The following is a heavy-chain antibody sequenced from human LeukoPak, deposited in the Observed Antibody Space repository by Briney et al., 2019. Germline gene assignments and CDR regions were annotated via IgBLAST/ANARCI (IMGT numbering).Heavy chain of an antibody. J-gene: IGHJ4*02. CDR3: ARDFYDFWSGYYNKPFDY. CDR2: ISAYSGNT. Sequence: ASVKVSCKASGYTFTSYGISWVRQAPGQGLEWMGWISAYSGNTNYAQKLQGRVTMTTDTSTSTAYMELRSLRSDDTAVYYCARDFYDFWSGYYNKPFDYWGQGTLVTVSS. CDR1: GYTFTSYG. V-gene: IGHV1-18*01. D-gene: IGHD3-3*01.